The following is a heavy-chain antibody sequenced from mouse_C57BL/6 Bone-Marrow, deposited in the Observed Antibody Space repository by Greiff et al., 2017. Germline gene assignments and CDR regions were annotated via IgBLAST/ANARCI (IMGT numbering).Heavy chain of an antibody. CDR2: IDPEDGET. CDR3: TRSLIYYGTNY. CDR1: GFNIKDYY. V-gene: IGHV14-2*01. D-gene: IGHD1-1*01. Sequence: EVQVVESGAELVKPGASVKLSCTASGFNIKDYYIHWVKQRTEQGLEWIGRIDPEDGETKYAPKFQDKATITADTSSNTAYLQLSSLTSEDTAVYYCTRSLIYYGTNYWGQGTTLPVSS. J-gene: IGHJ2*01.